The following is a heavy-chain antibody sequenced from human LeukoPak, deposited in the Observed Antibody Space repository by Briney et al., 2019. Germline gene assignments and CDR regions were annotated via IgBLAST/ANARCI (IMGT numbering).Heavy chain of an antibody. J-gene: IGHJ3*02. D-gene: IGHD4-17*01. CDR1: GGSISSSSYY. CDR2: IYYSGST. Sequence: SETLSLTCTVSGGSISSSSYYWGWIRKPPGKGLEGFGSIYYSGSTYYNPSLKSRVTISVDTSKNQFSLKLSSVTAADTAVYYCARRDDYGDYTAFDIWGQGTMVTVSS. V-gene: IGHV4-39*07. CDR3: ARRDDYGDYTAFDI.